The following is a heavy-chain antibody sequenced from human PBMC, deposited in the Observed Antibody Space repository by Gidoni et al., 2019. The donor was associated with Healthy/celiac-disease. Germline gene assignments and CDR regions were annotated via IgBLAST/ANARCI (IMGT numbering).Heavy chain of an antibody. V-gene: IGHV5-51*01. Sequence: EVQLFQSGAEMKKRGSCLKISYKGAGYRFTSYWTGWVRQMPRKGQEWMGSIYPGDSDTRYSPAFQGPVTIAADKSISTAYLQWSCLKASDTAMYYCARHGYVVGATTEFDYWGQGTLVTVSS. CDR3: ARHGYVVGATTEFDY. CDR1: GYRFTSYW. CDR2: IYPGDSDT. J-gene: IGHJ4*02. D-gene: IGHD1-26*01.